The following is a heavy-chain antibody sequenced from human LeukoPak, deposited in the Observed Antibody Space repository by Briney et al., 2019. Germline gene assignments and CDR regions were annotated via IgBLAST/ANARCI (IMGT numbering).Heavy chain of an antibody. CDR1: GFTFSSYG. V-gene: IGHV3-30*02. D-gene: IGHD1-26*01. CDR2: IRYDGSNK. J-gene: IGHJ6*03. Sequence: GGSLRLSCAASGFTFSSYGMHWVRQAPGKGLEGGAFIRYDGSNKYYADSVKGRFTISRDNAKNSLYLQMNSLRAEDTALYYCARVKVFGAESYMDVWGKGTTVTVSS. CDR3: ARVKVFGAESYMDV.